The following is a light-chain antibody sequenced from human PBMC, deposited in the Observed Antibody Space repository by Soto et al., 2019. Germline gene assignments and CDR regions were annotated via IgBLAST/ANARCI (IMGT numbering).Light chain of an antibody. CDR3: QQGYSTPPT. J-gene: IGKJ4*01. Sequence: DIQMTQSPSSLSASVGDRVTITCRASQSISSYLNWYPQKPGKAPKLLIYAASSLQSGVPSRFSGSGSGTDFTLTISSLPPEDFATYYCQQGYSTPPTFGGGTKVEIK. CDR2: AAS. CDR1: QSISSY. V-gene: IGKV1-39*01.